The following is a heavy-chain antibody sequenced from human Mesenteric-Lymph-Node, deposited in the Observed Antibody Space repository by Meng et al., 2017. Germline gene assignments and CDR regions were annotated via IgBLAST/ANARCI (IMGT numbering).Heavy chain of an antibody. D-gene: IGHD2-2*01. V-gene: IGHV4-4*07. J-gene: IGHJ6*02. CDR2: IYTSGGA. Sequence: SETLSLTCSVSGGSISSDYWNWIRQTAGKGLEWIGRIYTSGGANYNPSLKSRVTISVDTSKNQFSLKLSSVTAADTAVYYCARDRDWGYCSSTSCFDGAYYYGMDVWGQGTTVTVSS. CDR3: ARDRDWGYCSSTSCFDGAYYYGMDV. CDR1: GGSISSDY.